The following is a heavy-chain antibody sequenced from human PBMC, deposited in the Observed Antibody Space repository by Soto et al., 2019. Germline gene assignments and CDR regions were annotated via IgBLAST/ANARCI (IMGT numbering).Heavy chain of an antibody. CDR2: IKQDGSEK. V-gene: IGHV3-7*01. CDR1: GFTFSSYW. CDR3: ARYVSSKLWYFDL. J-gene: IGHJ2*01. Sequence: PGGSLRLSCAASGFTFSSYWMSWVRQAPGKGLEWVANIKQDGSEKYYVDSVKGRFTISRDNAKNSLYLQMNSLRAEDTAVYYCARYVSSKLWYFDLWGRGTLVTVSS. D-gene: IGHD6-6*01.